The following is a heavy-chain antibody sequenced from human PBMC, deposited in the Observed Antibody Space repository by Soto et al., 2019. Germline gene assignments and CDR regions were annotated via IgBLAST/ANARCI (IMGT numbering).Heavy chain of an antibody. CDR2: VSGGGDGT. Sequence: EVQLLESGGGLVQPGGSLRLSCAASGFTFTNYAMSWVRQAPGKGLEWVSTVSGGGDGTYYADSVKGRFSTSRDNSRNTVYLKMSSLRAEDTAVYYCAKKGLGSLATYCNYGDCHYAFDLWGQGTIVTVSS. CDR1: GFTFTNYA. D-gene: IGHD2-21*02. J-gene: IGHJ3*01. CDR3: AKKGLGSLATYCNYGDCHYAFDL. V-gene: IGHV3-23*01.